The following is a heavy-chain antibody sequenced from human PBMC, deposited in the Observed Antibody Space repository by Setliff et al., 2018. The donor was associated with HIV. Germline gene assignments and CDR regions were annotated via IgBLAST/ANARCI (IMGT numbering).Heavy chain of an antibody. D-gene: IGHD3-10*01. J-gene: IGHJ6*02. CDR1: NGSISSHY. Sequence: PSETLSLTCTVSNGSISSHYWSWVRQPPGKGLEWMGDIFHTGSSTYSPSLKSRVTISVDTSKNQLSLNLTSVTAADTAVYYCARVETTVRGATYGMDVWGQGTTVTVSS. CDR2: IFHTGSS. CDR3: ARVETTVRGATYGMDV. V-gene: IGHV4-59*11.